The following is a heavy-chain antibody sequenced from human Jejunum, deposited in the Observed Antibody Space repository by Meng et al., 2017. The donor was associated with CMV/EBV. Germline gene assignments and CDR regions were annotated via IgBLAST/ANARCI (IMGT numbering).Heavy chain of an antibody. J-gene: IGHJ6*02. V-gene: IGHV3-11*04. Sequence: SWNRRDPGKGLEWVAYIDSTGNTFYRADSVKGRFTISRDNAKNSLSLQMSSLRAEDTAVYYCARDRNQVYGVVVPYYYYSYGMDVWGQGTTVTVSS. CDR3: ARDRNQVYGVVVPYYYYSYGMDV. D-gene: IGHD3-3*01. CDR2: IDSTGNTF.